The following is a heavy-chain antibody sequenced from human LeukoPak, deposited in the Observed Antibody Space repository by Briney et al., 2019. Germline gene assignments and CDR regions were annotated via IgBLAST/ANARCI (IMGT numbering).Heavy chain of an antibody. J-gene: IGHJ4*02. V-gene: IGHV1-18*01. CDR1: GYTFTSYG. D-gene: IGHD5-12*01. Sequence: ASVKVSCKASGYTFTSYGISWVRQAPGQGLEWMGWISAYNGNTNYAQKLQGRVTMTTDTSTTTAYMELRSLRSDDTAVYYCARNGVGIVATIRSLTDYFDYWGQGTLVTVSS. CDR2: ISAYNGNT. CDR3: ARNGVGIVATIRSLTDYFDY.